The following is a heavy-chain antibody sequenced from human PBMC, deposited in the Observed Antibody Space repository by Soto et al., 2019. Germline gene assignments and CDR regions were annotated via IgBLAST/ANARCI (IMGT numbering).Heavy chain of an antibody. CDR1: GYSFTNYW. CDR2: IYPGDSDT. CDR3: ARSGPEKEHYYGLDV. J-gene: IGHJ6*02. Sequence: GESLKISCKVSGYSFTNYWIAWVRQMAGKGLEWMGIIYPGDSDTRYSPSFQGQVTISADKSIGTAYLQWSSLKASDTAMYYCARSGPEKEHYYGLDVWGQGTTVTVSS. D-gene: IGHD5-12*01. V-gene: IGHV5-51*01.